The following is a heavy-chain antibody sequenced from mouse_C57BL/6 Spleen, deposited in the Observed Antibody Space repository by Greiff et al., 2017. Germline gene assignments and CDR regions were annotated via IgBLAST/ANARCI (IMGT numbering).Heavy chain of an antibody. D-gene: IGHD1-1*01. CDR2: ISSGSSTI. V-gene: IGHV5-17*01. J-gene: IGHJ4*01. CDR3: ARPRFIATVRAMDY. CDR1: GFTFSDYG. Sequence: EVKLMESGGGLVKPGGSLKLSCAASGFTFSDYGMHWVRQAPEKGLEWVAYISSGSSTIYYADTVKGRFTISRDNAKNTLFLQMTSLRSEDTAMYYCARPRFIATVRAMDYWGQGTSVTVSS.